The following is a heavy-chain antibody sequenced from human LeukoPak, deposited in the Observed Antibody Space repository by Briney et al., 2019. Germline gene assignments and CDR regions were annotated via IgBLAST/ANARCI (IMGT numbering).Heavy chain of an antibody. CDR2: ISYDGSNK. CDR3: ARDRSGLMDV. Sequence: GGSLRLSCAASGFTFSSYAMHRVRQAPGKGLEWVAVISYDGSNKYYADSVKGRFTISRDNSKNTLYLQMNSLRAEDTAVYYCARDRSGLMDVWGKGTTVTVSS. J-gene: IGHJ6*04. CDR1: GFTFSSYA. V-gene: IGHV3-30*04.